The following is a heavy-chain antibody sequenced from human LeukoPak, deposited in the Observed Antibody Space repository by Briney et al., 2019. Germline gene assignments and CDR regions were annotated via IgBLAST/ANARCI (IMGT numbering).Heavy chain of an antibody. D-gene: IGHD2-2*01. J-gene: IGHJ4*02. CDR2: INSDGSWT. V-gene: IGHV3-74*01. Sequence: GGSLRLSCTASGFTFNSYWMQWFRQDPGKGLVWVSHINSDGSWTSYADSVEGRFTISKDNAKNTVYLQMNNLRAEDTAVYYCVSFYETYWGRGTLVTVSS. CDR3: VSFYETY. CDR1: GFTFNSYW.